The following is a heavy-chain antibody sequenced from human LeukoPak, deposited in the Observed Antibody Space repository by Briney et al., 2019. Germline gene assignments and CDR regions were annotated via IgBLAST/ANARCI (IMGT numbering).Heavy chain of an antibody. Sequence: ASVKVSCKASGYNFINYGISWVRQAPGQGLDWMGWISTYNGNSIYAQKFQGRVTMTKDTSTSTGYMDLRSLTSDDTAVYYCARVARTAVGIRYYFDEWGQGTLVSVSS. D-gene: IGHD1-14*01. CDR3: ARVARTAVGIRYYFDE. J-gene: IGHJ4*02. V-gene: IGHV1-18*01. CDR2: ISTYNGNS. CDR1: GYNFINYG.